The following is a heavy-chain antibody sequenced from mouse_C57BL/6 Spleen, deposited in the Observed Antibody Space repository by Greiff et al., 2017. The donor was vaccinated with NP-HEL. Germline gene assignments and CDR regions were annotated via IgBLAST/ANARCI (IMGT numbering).Heavy chain of an antibody. CDR1: GFNIKDYY. Sequence: VQLQQSGAELVRPGASVKLSCTASGFNIKDYYMHWVKQRPEQGLEWIGRIDPEDGDTEYAPKFQGKVTMTADTSSNTAYLQLSSLTSEDTAVYYCTTDYGSSLSCDYWGQGTTLTVSS. CDR3: TTDYGSSLSCDY. J-gene: IGHJ2*01. V-gene: IGHV14-1*01. CDR2: IDPEDGDT. D-gene: IGHD1-1*01.